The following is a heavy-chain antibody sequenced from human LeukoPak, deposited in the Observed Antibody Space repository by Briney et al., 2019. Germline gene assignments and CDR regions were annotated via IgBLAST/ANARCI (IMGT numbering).Heavy chain of an antibody. CDR3: ARGRPSLPRSGSGSYYGTLFDY. CDR2: IIISSSYI. J-gene: IGHJ4*02. V-gene: IGHV3-21*01. CDR1: AFSFSSYS. Sequence: GGSQSLSCAPSAFSFSSYSMSSVSLPAGKWMEWLSSIIISSSYIYYAASVKSRFTISRDNAKNSLYLQMYSLSAEDTAVYYCARGRPSLPRSGSGSYYGTLFDYWGQGTLVTVSS. D-gene: IGHD3-10*01.